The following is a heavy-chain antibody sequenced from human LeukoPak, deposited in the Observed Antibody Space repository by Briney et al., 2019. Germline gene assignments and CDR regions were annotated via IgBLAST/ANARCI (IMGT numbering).Heavy chain of an antibody. J-gene: IGHJ4*02. CDR1: GFTFSSSA. V-gene: IGHV3-30*03. D-gene: IGHD5-18*01. CDR3: ARRYSYGRHDFDY. Sequence: PGRSLRLSCAASGFTFSSSAMHWVRQAPGKGLEWVAVISYDESNKYYADSVKGRFTISRDNSKNTLYLQMSSLRAEDTALYYCARRYSYGRHDFDYWGQGTLVTVSS. CDR2: ISYDESNK.